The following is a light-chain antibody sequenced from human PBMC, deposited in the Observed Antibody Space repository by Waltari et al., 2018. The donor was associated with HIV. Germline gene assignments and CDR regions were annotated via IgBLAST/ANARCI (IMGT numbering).Light chain of an antibody. Sequence: QSALTQPASVSGSPGQSITIPCTGTSSDVGGYSYVSWYQHYPGKAPKLMIYEATNRPSGISTRFSGSKSANTASLTISGLQADDEADYYCSSYSDKNTHVIFGGGTKVTVL. J-gene: IGLJ2*01. V-gene: IGLV2-14*01. CDR2: EAT. CDR1: SSDVGGYSY. CDR3: SSYSDKNTHVI.